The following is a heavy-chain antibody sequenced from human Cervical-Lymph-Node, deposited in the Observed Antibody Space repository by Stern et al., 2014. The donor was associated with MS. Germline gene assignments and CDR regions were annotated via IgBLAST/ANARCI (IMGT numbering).Heavy chain of an antibody. Sequence: VQLVESGGGVVQPGRSLRLSCAASGFTFSNYAMHWVRQAPGKGLEWVAVISYDGSNKYYADSVKGRFTISRDNSKNTLYLQMNSLRAEDTAVYYCAKDRGYYGMDVWGQGTTVTVSS. CDR3: AKDRGYYGMDV. CDR2: ISYDGSNK. CDR1: GFTFSNYA. J-gene: IGHJ6*02. V-gene: IGHV3-30*18. D-gene: IGHD1-26*01.